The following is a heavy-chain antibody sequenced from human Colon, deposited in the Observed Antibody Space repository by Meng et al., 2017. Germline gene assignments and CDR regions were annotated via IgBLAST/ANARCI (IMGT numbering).Heavy chain of an antibody. CDR3: ARVERNYGDAFDI. V-gene: IGHV3-7*01. CDR1: GFTFNNCW. D-gene: IGHD1-7*01. CDR2: IKQDGSEK. Sequence: GGSLRLSCAASGFTFNNCWMSWVRQAPGKGLEWVASIKQDGSEKYYVDSVKGRFTISRDNAKNSLYLQMNSLRAEDTAVYYCARVERNYGDAFDIWGQGKMVTVSS. J-gene: IGHJ3*02.